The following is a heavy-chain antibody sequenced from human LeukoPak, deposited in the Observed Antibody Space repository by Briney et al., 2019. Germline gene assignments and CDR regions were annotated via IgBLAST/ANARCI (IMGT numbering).Heavy chain of an antibody. CDR3: ARDYATDTDMV. V-gene: IGHV3-30-3*01. D-gene: IGHD5-18*01. CDR1: GFTFSTYS. J-gene: IGHJ4*02. CDR2: ISYDGGSK. Sequence: QSGGSLRLSCAASGFTFSTYSMHWVRQAPGKGLEWVAVISYDGGSKYYADSLKGRFTISRDNSKNTLYLQMNNLRAEDTAVYYCARDYATDTDMVWGQGILVTVSS.